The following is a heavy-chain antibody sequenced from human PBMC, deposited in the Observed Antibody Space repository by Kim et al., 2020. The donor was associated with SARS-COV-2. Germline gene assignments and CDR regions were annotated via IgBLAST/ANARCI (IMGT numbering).Heavy chain of an antibody. CDR1: GVSLSDVW. J-gene: IGHJ4*02. CDR3: TVGLGKMDTDF. CDR2: IKTKSRGATT. V-gene: IGHV3-15*01. D-gene: IGHD2-8*01. Sequence: GGSLRLSCAASGVSLSDVWVSWVRQAPGTGLEWLGIIKTKSRGATTEYATPAKGRFTISRDDSKNKVYLHMNALRTEDTAVYFCTVGLGKMDTDFWGQGTLVTVSS.